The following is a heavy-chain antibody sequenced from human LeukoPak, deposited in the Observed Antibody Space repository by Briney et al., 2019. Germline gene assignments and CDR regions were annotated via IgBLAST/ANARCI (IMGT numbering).Heavy chain of an antibody. CDR2: VWYDGTNK. CDR1: GFSFSYYG. CDR3: ARVARAARLSYYFDY. J-gene: IGHJ4*02. D-gene: IGHD6-6*01. V-gene: IGHV3-33*01. Sequence: GGSLRLSCAASGFSFSYYGMHWVRQAPGKGLEWVAAVWYDGTNKNYADSVKGRFTISRDNSKNTLYLQMNSLRAEDTAVYYCARVARAARLSYYFDYWGQGTLVTVSS.